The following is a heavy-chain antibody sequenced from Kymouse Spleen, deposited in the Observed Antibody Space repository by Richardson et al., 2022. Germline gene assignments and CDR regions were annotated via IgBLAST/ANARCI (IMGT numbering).Heavy chain of an antibody. CDR3: TTDRVWSSGWSFDY. V-gene: IGHV3-15*01. CDR2: IKSKTDGGTT. J-gene: IGHJ4*02. Sequence: EVQLVESGGGLVKPGGSLRLSCAASGFTFSNAWMSWVRQAPGKGLEWVGRIKSKTDGGTTDYAAPVKGRFTISRDDSKNTLYLQMNSLKTEDTAVYYCTTDRVWSSGWSFDYWGQGTLVTVSS. CDR1: GFTFSNAW. D-gene: IGHD6-19*01.